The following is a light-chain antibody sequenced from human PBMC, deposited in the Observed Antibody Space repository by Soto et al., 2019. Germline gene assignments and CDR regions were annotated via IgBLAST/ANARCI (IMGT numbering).Light chain of an antibody. Sequence: AIRMTQSPSSFSASTGDRVTITCRASQGISSYVAWYQQNPGKAPKLLIYAASTLQSGVPSRFSGSGSGTDFTLTISCLQSEDFATYYCQEYYSYPRTFGQGTKVEIK. CDR2: AAS. V-gene: IGKV1-8*01. CDR3: QEYYSYPRT. J-gene: IGKJ1*01. CDR1: QGISSY.